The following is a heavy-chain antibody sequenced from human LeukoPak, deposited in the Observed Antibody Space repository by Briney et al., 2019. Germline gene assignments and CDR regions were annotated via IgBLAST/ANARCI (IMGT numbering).Heavy chain of an antibody. J-gene: IGHJ5*02. CDR1: GGSISSGSCY. CDR2: IYTSGSA. CDR3: ARVGRYCSSTSCYTGWFDP. V-gene: IGHV4-61*02. Sequence: SQTLSLTCTVSGGSISSGSCYWSWIRQPAGKGLEWIGRIYTSGSANYNPSLKSRVTISVDTSKNQFSLKLSSVTAADTAVYYCARVGRYCSSTSCYTGWFDPWGQGTLVTVSS. D-gene: IGHD2-2*02.